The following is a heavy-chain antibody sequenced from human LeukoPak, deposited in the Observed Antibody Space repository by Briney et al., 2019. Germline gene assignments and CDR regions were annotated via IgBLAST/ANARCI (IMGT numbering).Heavy chain of an antibody. CDR3: ARDWGGSGSYYNYVVSAVDY. V-gene: IGHV1-18*01. Sequence: ASVKASCKASGYTFTSYGISWVRQAPGQGLEWMGWISAYNGNTNYAQKLQGRVTMTTDTSTSTAYMELRSLRSDDTAVYYCARDWGGSGSYYNYVVSAVDYWGQGTLVTVSS. CDR1: GYTFTSYG. CDR2: ISAYNGNT. J-gene: IGHJ4*02. D-gene: IGHD3-10*01.